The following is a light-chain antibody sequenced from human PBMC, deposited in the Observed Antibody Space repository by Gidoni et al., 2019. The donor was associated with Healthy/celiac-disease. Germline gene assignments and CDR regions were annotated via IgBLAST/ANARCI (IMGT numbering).Light chain of an antibody. Sequence: DIQMTQSPSSLSASVGDRVTITCRASQSISSYLNWYQQKPGKAPKLLIYAASSLQSGVPSRFSGSGSGTDFTLTISSLQPEDFATYYCQQSYSTIFTLXTXTKVDIK. CDR1: QSISSY. CDR3: QQSYSTIFT. CDR2: AAS. J-gene: IGKJ3*01. V-gene: IGKV1-39*01.